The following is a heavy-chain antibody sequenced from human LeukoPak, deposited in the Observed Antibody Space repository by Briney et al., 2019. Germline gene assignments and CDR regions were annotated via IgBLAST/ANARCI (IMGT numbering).Heavy chain of an antibody. CDR1: GYTFTSYG. CDR3: ARGMIAELYYFDY. J-gene: IGHJ4*02. D-gene: IGHD3-22*01. CDR2: IIPIFGTA. Sequence: ASVKVSCKASGYTFTSYGISWVRQAPGQGLEWMGGIIPIFGTANYAQKFQGRVTITADESTSTAYMELSSLRSEDTAVYYCARGMIAELYYFDYWGQGTLVTVSS. V-gene: IGHV1-69*13.